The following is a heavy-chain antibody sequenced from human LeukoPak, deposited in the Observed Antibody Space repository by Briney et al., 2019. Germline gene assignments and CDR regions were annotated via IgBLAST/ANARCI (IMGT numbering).Heavy chain of an antibody. V-gene: IGHV4-34*01. CDR3: ARRWLGFYYYYMDV. D-gene: IGHD3-10*01. Sequence: SETLSLTCAVYGGSFSGYYWSWIRQPPGKGLEWIGEINHSGSTNYNPSLKSRVTISVDTSKNQFSLKLSSVTAADTAVYYCARRWLGFYYYYMDVWGKGTTVTISS. CDR1: GGSFSGYY. J-gene: IGHJ6*03. CDR2: INHSGST.